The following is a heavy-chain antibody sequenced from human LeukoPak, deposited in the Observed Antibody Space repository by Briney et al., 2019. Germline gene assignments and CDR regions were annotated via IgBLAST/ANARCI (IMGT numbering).Heavy chain of an antibody. V-gene: IGHV3-48*01. CDR2: ISSSSSTI. D-gene: IGHD5-18*01. CDR1: GFTFSSYS. CDR3: ARDHVDTAMVIRWFDP. Sequence: GGSLRLSCAASGFTFSSYSMNWVRQAPGKGLEWVSYISSSSSTIYCADSVKGRFTIYRDNAKNSLYLQMNSLRAEDTAVYYCARDHVDTAMVIRWFDPWGQGTLVTVSS. J-gene: IGHJ5*02.